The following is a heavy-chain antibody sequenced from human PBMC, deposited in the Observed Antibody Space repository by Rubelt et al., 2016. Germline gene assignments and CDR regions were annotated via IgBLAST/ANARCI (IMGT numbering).Heavy chain of an antibody. D-gene: IGHD2-15*01. CDR1: GGSISSGVYY. CDR2: INHSGST. CDR3: ARGESYCSGGSCLVWVDP. J-gene: IGHJ5*02. Sequence: QLQLQESGPGLVKASETLSLTCSVSGGSISSGVYYGGWIRQPPGKGLEWIGEINHSGSTNYNPSLKSRVTISVDTSKNQFPSKLGSVTSAATAVYYCARGESYCSGGSCLVWVDPWGQGTLVTVSS. V-gene: IGHV4-39*07.